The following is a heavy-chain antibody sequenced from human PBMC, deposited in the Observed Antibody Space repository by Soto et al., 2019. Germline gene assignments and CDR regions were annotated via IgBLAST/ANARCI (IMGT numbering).Heavy chain of an antibody. D-gene: IGHD5-18*01. CDR1: GYSFTSYW. J-gene: IGHJ6*03. CDR2: IYPGDSDT. V-gene: IGHV5-51*01. Sequence: GESLKISCKGSGYSFTSYWIGWVRQMPGKGLEWMGIIYPGDSDTRYSPSFQGQVTISADKSISTAYLQWSSLKASDTAMYYCARYSYGWTHYYYYMDVWGKGTTVTVSS. CDR3: ARYSYGWTHYYYYMDV.